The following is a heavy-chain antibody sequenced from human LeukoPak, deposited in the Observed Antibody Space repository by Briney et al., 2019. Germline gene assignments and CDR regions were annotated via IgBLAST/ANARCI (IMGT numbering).Heavy chain of an antibody. CDR1: GYSFTSYW. D-gene: IGHD3-22*01. J-gene: IGHJ4*02. CDR2: IYPGDSDT. CDR3: ARHRGSMYYYDSSGWYFDY. Sequence: GASLKISCKGSGYSFTSYWIDWVRPMPGKGLEWMGIIYPGDSDTRYSPSFQGQVTISADKSISTAYLQWSSLKASDTAMYYCARHRGSMYYYDSSGWYFDYWGQGTLVTVSS. V-gene: IGHV5-51*01.